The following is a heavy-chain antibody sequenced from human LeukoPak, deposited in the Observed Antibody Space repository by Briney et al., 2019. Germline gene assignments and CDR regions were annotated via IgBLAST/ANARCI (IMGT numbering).Heavy chain of an antibody. CDR2: LHYSGHT. J-gene: IGHJ4*02. CDR1: GGSIRVYS. Sequence: SEPLSLTCSVSGGSIRVYSWGWIRQPPGKPLEWIGYLHYSGHTDYNPSLGSRVTISSDTSRNQFSLRRSSVTAADTAVYYCAKDGREYSFDYWGQGTLVTVFS. CDR3: AKDGREYSFDY. D-gene: IGHD4-17*01. V-gene: IGHV4-59*01.